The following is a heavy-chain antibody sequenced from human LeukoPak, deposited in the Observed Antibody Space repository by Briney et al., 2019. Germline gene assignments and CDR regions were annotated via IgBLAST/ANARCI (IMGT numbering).Heavy chain of an antibody. Sequence: PGGSLRLSCAASEFTFSSYGMHWVRQAPGKGLEWVAFIRNDGSNKYYADSVKGRFTISRDNSKKTMFLEMNSLRTEDTAVYHCAKDRWVGATDYFDYWGQGTQVTVST. D-gene: IGHD1-26*01. J-gene: IGHJ4*02. CDR2: IRNDGSNK. CDR3: AKDRWVGATDYFDY. CDR1: EFTFSSYG. V-gene: IGHV3-30*02.